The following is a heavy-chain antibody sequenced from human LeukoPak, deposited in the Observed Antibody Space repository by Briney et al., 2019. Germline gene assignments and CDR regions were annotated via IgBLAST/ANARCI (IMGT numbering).Heavy chain of an antibody. CDR2: IYSDGTAP. D-gene: IGHD3-10*01. CDR3: ATDSGHSFFY. Sequence: GGSLRLSCAASGFTFNTAWMHWVRQVPGKGLVWVSRIYSDGTAPRYAEFVKGRFTISRDNAKNTLYLQMNSLRIEDTAVYYCATDSGHSFFYWGQGTKVTVSA. J-gene: IGHJ3*01. V-gene: IGHV3-74*01. CDR1: GFTFNTAW.